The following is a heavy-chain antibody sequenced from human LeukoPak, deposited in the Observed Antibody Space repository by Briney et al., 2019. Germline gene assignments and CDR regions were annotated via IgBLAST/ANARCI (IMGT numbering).Heavy chain of an antibody. CDR3: AKEASSWYTRGSDY. D-gene: IGHD6-13*01. J-gene: IGHJ4*02. CDR1: SVSINGYY. V-gene: IGHV4-59*01. CDR2: VSYSGST. Sequence: SETLSLTCTVSSVSINGYYWSWIRQPPGQGLEWIGYVSYSGSTNYNPSLQSRVTISIGTSKNQFSLKLNSVTAADTAVYYCAKEASSWYTRGSDYWGQGTLVTVSS.